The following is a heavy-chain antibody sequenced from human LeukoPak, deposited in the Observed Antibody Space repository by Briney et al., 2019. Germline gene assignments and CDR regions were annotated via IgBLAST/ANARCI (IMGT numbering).Heavy chain of an antibody. CDR3: ARDPAMAYFDY. V-gene: IGHV3-30-3*01. D-gene: IGHD5-18*01. CDR2: ISYDGSNK. CDR1: GFTLSSYA. Sequence: GRSLRLSCAASGFTLSSYAMHWVRQAPGKGLEWVAVISYDGSNKYYADSVKGRFTISRDNSKNTLYLQMNSLRAEDTAVYYCARDPAMAYFDYWGQGTLVTVSS. J-gene: IGHJ4*02.